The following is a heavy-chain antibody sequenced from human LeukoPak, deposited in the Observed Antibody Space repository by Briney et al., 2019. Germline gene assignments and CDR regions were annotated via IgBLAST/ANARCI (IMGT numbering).Heavy chain of an antibody. CDR1: GGTFSSYA. J-gene: IGHJ4*02. CDR3: ARDSGYCSDGSCYQGD. D-gene: IGHD2-15*01. CDR2: IIPMFGKA. V-gene: IGHV1-69*06. Sequence: SVRVSCKASGGTFSSYAISWVRQAPGQGLEWMGGIIPMFGKANYAQKFQGRVTITADKSTSTAYMELSSLRSEDTAVYYCARDSGYCSDGSCYQGDWGQGTLVIVSS.